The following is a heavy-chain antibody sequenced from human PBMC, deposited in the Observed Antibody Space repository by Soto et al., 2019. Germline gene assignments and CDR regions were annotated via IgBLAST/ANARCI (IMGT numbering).Heavy chain of an antibody. Sequence: PSETLSLTCTVSDGSISTYYWSWIRQPAGKELEWIGHVFTSGTTNYTPSLKSRVSMSLDTAKNQFSLKLRSVTAADTAVYYCARDNSGFWGGYLDPWGQEKLVTVSS. CDR1: DGSISTYY. J-gene: IGHJ5*02. CDR3: ARDNSGFWGGYLDP. CDR2: VFTSGTT. D-gene: IGHD3-3*01. V-gene: IGHV4-4*07.